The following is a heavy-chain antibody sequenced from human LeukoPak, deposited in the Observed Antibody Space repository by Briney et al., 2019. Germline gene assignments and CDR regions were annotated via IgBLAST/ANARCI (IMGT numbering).Heavy chain of an antibody. Sequence: GGSLRLSCAASGFTFSTYAMSWVRQAPGKGLEWVSTIGGSGDNIYYADSVKGRFTISRDNSKNTLYLQMNSLRAEDTAVYYCTRDDSLERFMVRGVITHYYYYGMDVWGQGTTVTVSS. V-gene: IGHV3-23*01. J-gene: IGHJ6*02. CDR1: GFTFSTYA. D-gene: IGHD3-10*01. CDR2: IGGSGDNI. CDR3: TRDDSLERFMVRGVITHYYYYGMDV.